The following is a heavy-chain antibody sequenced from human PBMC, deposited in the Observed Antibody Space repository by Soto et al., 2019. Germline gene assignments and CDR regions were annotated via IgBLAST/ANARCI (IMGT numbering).Heavy chain of an antibody. CDR3: ARGTDYSYYYDSSGPGLFDY. CDR1: GFTFGNFW. D-gene: IGHD3-22*01. CDR2: IKQDGSKQ. V-gene: IGHV3-7*03. J-gene: IGHJ4*02. Sequence: GGSLRLSCITSGFTFGNFWMNWVRQAPGKGLEWVANIKQDGSKQFYVDSVRGRFTISRDNAKNSLYLQMNSLRVEDTAVYYCARGTDYSYYYDSSGPGLFDYWGQGTLVTVSS.